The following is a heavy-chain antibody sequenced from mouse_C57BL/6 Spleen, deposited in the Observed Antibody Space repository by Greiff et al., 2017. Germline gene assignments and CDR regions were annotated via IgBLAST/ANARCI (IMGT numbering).Heavy chain of an antibody. Sequence: VQLQQSGAELVKPGASVKISCKASGYAFSSYWMNWVKQRPGKGLEWIGQIYPGDGDTNYNGKFKGKATLTADKSSSTAYMQLSSLTSEDSAVYVCARGYYGSSGDYFDYWGQGTTLTVSS. CDR3: ARGYYGSSGDYFDY. CDR1: GYAFSSYW. J-gene: IGHJ2*01. D-gene: IGHD1-1*01. V-gene: IGHV1-80*01. CDR2: IYPGDGDT.